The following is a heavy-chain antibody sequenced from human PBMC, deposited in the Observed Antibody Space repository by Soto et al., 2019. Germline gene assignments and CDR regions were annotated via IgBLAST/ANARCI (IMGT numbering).Heavy chain of an antibody. CDR1: GFTFSSYG. Sequence: PGGSLRLSCAASGFTFSSYGMHWVRQAPGKGLEWVAVIWYDGSNKYYADSVKGRFTISRDNSKNTLYLQMNSLRAEDTAVYYCARDAMTGWFDPWGQGTLVTVSS. V-gene: IGHV3-33*01. CDR2: IWYDGSNK. J-gene: IGHJ5*02. CDR3: ARDAMTGWFDP.